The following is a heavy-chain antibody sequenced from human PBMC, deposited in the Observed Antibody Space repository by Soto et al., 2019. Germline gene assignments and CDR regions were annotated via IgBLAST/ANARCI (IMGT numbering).Heavy chain of an antibody. Sequence: EVQLLESGGGLVQPGGSLRLSCAASGFTFRSYAMSWVRQAPGKGLEWVSTISGSGGSTYHADSVKGRFTISRDNSKDTLYLQMNSLRAEDTAVYYCVKRPELAYFDYWGQGTLVTVSS. V-gene: IGHV3-23*01. J-gene: IGHJ4*02. CDR1: GFTFRSYA. CDR3: VKRPELAYFDY. D-gene: IGHD1-1*01. CDR2: ISGSGGST.